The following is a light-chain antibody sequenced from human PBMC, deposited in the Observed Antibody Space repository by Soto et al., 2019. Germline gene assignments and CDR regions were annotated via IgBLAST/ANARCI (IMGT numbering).Light chain of an antibody. Sequence: DIQLTQSPSLLSASIGDRVTITCRASHDISTFLAWYQQTPGKDPKLLIYEASTLQSGVPSRFSGSGSGTDFTLTISSLQPEDFATYYCQQSYSTPRTFGQGTKVDIK. CDR2: EAS. CDR1: HDISTF. J-gene: IGKJ1*01. V-gene: IGKV1-39*01. CDR3: QQSYSTPRT.